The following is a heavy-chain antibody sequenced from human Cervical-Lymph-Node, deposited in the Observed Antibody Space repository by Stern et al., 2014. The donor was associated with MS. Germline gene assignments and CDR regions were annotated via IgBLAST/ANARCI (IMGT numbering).Heavy chain of an antibody. J-gene: IGHJ6*02. V-gene: IGHV1-3*02. CDR1: GYTFTSYS. CDR2: INAGNGNT. CDR3: ARGGGYYYGMDV. Sequence: VQLVQSGAEVRKPGASVKVSCKASGYTFTSYSMQWVRQAPGQSLEWMGWINAGNGNTKYSQHFQGRVSITRDTSASTVYMDLSGLRSEDTAVYFCARGGGYYYGMDVWGQGTTVTVSS. D-gene: IGHD2-15*01.